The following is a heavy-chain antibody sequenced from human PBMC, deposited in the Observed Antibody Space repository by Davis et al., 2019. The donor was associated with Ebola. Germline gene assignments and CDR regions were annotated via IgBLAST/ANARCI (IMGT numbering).Heavy chain of an antibody. J-gene: IGHJ5*02. Sequence: SETLSLTCTVSGGSISSSNYYWVWIRQPPGKGLEWIGTIYYSGSTYYNPSLKNRVTISVDTSKNQFSLKVTSVTAADTAVYYCASSITIFGVVIIGWFDPWGQGTLVTVSS. CDR3: ASSITIFGVVIIGWFDP. D-gene: IGHD3-3*01. CDR2: IYYSGST. V-gene: IGHV4-39*01. CDR1: GGSISSSNYY.